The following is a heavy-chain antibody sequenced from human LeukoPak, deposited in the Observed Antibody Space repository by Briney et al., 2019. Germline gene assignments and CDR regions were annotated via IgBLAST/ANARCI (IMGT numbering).Heavy chain of an antibody. V-gene: IGHV4-39*07. CDR3: ARDNYRTYYDNDGSPWYYFDY. CDR1: GDSISSSSFY. Sequence: PSETLSLTCTVSGDSISSSSFYWGWIRQPPGKGLEWIGSIYPSGNTYYNPSLKSRVTISVDTSKNQFSLKLNSVTAADTAVYYCARDNYRTYYDNDGSPWYYFDYWGQGTLVTVSS. D-gene: IGHD3-22*01. J-gene: IGHJ4*02. CDR2: IYPSGNT.